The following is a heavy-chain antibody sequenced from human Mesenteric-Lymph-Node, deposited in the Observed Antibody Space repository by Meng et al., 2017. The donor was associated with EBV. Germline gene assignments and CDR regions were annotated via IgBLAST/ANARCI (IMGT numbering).Heavy chain of an antibody. CDR1: GGSISSGGYS. V-gene: IGHV4-30-4*01. CDR2: IYYSGDT. D-gene: IGHD6-13*01. J-gene: IGHJ4*02. CDR3: VGGVAADGSVDY. Sequence: GPLPESGPGLVKPSQTLSLTCAVSGGSISSGGYSWSWIRQPPGKGLEWIGYIYYSGDTYYNPSLKSRVTISVDTSKNQFSLKLSSVTAADTAVYYCVGGVAADGSVDYWGQGTLVTVSS.